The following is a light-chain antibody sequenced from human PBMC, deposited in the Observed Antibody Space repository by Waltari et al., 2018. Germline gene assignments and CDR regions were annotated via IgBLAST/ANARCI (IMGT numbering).Light chain of an antibody. CDR1: QSLVHSDRNTY. V-gene: IGKV2-30*02. J-gene: IGKJ1*01. CDR3: FQATHWSWT. CDR2: MFS. Sequence: DVVLTQSPLSLPVTLGQPASISCRSNQSLVHSDRNTYLNWFQQRPGQSPRRLIYMFSNRDSVVPDRFSGSGSGSNFILNIIRVEHEDVVVSFCFQATHWSWTFGQGTKVEIK.